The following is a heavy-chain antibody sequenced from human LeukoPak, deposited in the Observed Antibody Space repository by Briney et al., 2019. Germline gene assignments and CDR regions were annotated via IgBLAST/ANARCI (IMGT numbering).Heavy chain of an antibody. CDR1: GFTFRNYW. V-gene: IGHV3-74*01. J-gene: IGHJ4*02. CDR3: VRDGDDYNFDY. CDR2: VKGDGSFT. D-gene: IGHD5-24*01. Sequence: PGGSLRLSCAASGFTFRNYWMHWVRHAPGKGLVWVSRVKGDGSFTDYADSVKGRFTISRDNAKNTLYLQMYSLRAEDTAAYYCVRDGDDYNFDYWGQGSLVTGSS.